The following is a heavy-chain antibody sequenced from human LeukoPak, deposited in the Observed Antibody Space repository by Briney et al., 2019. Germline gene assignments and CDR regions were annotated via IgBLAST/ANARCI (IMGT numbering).Heavy chain of an antibody. Sequence: PGGSLRLSCAASGFTFSSHAMSWVRQAPGKGLEWVSAMSGNGGDTYYADSVRGRFTISRDNSKDTLYLQLNSLRAEDTAVYYCAKVKQWLVLSLDYWGQGTLVTVSS. CDR2: MSGNGGDT. J-gene: IGHJ4*02. V-gene: IGHV3-23*01. CDR3: AKVKQWLVLSLDY. CDR1: GFTFSSHA. D-gene: IGHD6-19*01.